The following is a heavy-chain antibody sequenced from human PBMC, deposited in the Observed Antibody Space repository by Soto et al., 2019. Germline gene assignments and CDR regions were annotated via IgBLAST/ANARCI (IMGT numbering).Heavy chain of an antibody. Sequence: PGGSLRLSCRGSGFSFFSYAMSWGRQAPGKGLEWVSTISGSGGHTYYADSVKGRFVVSRDNDKNTVYLRMSSLTGEDTPVYFCAKIEMGWLAQWGQGTKVTVYS. J-gene: IGHJ4*02. CDR1: GFSFFSYA. CDR3: AKIEMGWLAQ. CDR2: ISGSGGHT. D-gene: IGHD3-9*01. V-gene: IGHV3-23*01.